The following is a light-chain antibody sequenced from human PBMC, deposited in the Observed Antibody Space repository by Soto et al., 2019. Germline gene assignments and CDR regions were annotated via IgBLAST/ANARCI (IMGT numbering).Light chain of an antibody. CDR2: DAS. CDR3: QQRSSWPLIT. V-gene: IGKV3-11*01. Sequence: EIVMTQSPATLSVSPGERATLSCRAIQSVNSNYLAWYQQKPGQAPRLLIYDASNRATGIPARFSGSGSGTDFTLTISSLEPEDFAVYYCQQRSSWPLITFGQGTRLEIK. CDR1: QSVNSNY. J-gene: IGKJ5*01.